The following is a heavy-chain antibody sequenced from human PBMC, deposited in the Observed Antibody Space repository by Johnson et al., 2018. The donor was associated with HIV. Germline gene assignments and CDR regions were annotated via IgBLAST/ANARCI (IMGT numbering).Heavy chain of an antibody. V-gene: IGHV3-23*04. CDR2: ISGSDGST. Sequence: VQLVESVGGVVQPGRSLRLSCAASGFTVSSNYMNWVRQAPGRGLEWVSAISGSDGSTYYEDSVRGRFTISRDNSKNTLYLQMNSLRAEYTAVYYCASYRSSDAFDIWGQGTMVTVSS. CDR1: GFTVSSNY. J-gene: IGHJ3*02. D-gene: IGHD6-6*01. CDR3: ASYRSSDAFDI.